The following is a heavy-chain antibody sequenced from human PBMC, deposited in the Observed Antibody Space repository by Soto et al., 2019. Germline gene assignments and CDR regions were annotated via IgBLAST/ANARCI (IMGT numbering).Heavy chain of an antibody. D-gene: IGHD3-22*01. J-gene: IGHJ4*02. CDR2: ISSSSSYI. CDR1: GFTFSSYS. Sequence: GGSLRLSCAASGFTFSSYSMNWVRQAPGKGLEWVSSISSSSSYIYYADSVKGRFTISRDNAKNSLYLQMNSLRAEDTAVYYCARVRDSSGYYYYFDYWGQGTLVTVSS. V-gene: IGHV3-21*01. CDR3: ARVRDSSGYYYYFDY.